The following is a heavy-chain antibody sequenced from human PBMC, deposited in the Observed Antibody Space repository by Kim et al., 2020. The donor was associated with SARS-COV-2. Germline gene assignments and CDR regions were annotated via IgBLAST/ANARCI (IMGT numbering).Heavy chain of an antibody. CDR3: ARGFGYSDY. CDR2: T. Sequence: TIYADSVKGRFTISRDNAGNTLYLQMNSLRAEDTAVYYCARGFGYSDYWGQGVLVTVSS. D-gene: IGHD3-16*01. J-gene: IGHJ4*02. V-gene: IGHV3-74*01.